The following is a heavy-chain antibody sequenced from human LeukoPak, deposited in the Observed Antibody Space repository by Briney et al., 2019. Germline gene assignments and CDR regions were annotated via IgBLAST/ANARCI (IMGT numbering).Heavy chain of an antibody. CDR1: GYTFTSYG. Sequence: ASVKVSCKASGYTFTSYGISWVRQAPGQGLEWMGWISAYNGNINYAQKLQGRVTMTTDTSTSTAYMELRSLRSDDTAVYYCARGSIAVAGIRVPQSFDYWGQGTLVTVSS. V-gene: IGHV1-18*01. J-gene: IGHJ4*02. D-gene: IGHD6-19*01. CDR2: ISAYNGNI. CDR3: ARGSIAVAGIRVPQSFDY.